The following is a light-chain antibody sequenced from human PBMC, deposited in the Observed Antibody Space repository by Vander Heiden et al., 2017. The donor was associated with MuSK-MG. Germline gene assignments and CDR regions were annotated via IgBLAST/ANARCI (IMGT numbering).Light chain of an antibody. Sequence: DIQLTQSPSFLSASVGDRVTITCRASQGISSYLAWYQQKPGKAPKLLIYAASTLQSGVPSRFSGSGSGTEFTLTISSLKPEDFATYYCQQLNSDRTFGQGTKVEIK. CDR1: QGISSY. J-gene: IGKJ1*01. CDR3: QQLNSDRT. V-gene: IGKV1-9*01. CDR2: AAS.